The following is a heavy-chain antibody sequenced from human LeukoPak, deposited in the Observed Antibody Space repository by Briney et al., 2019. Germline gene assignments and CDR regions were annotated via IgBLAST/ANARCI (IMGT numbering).Heavy chain of an antibody. CDR3: AKDAAYYYGSANNWFDP. D-gene: IGHD3-10*01. Sequence: PGGSLRLSCAASGFTFSSYAMSWVRQAPGKGLEWVSAISDTGGSTYYADSVKGRFTISRDNSKNTLYLQLNSLRAEDTAVYYCAKDAAYYYGSANNWFDPWGQGTLVTVSS. J-gene: IGHJ5*02. CDR2: ISDTGGST. CDR1: GFTFSSYA. V-gene: IGHV3-23*01.